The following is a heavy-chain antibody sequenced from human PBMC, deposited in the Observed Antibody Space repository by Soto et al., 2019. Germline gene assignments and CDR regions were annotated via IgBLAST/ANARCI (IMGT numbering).Heavy chain of an antibody. J-gene: IGHJ1*01. V-gene: IGHV3-21*01. CDR2: ISSRSDSI. D-gene: IGHD6-19*01. Sequence: PGGSLRLSCAASGFIFTSYSMVWVRQAPGKGLEWVSSISSRSDSIYYADSVKGRFTISRDNAQNSLYLQMNSLTSEGTAVYSCAKDRSADRFVHYFHHWGPGTLVTVSS. CDR3: AKDRSADRFVHYFHH. CDR1: GFIFTSYS.